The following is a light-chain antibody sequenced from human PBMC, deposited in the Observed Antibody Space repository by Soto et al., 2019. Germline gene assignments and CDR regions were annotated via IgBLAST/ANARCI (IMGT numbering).Light chain of an antibody. CDR1: KNDVGFYDF. J-gene: IGLJ1*01. V-gene: IGLV2-8*01. CDR2: EVV. CDR3: KSYAGSNTYV. Sequence: QSALTQPPSASGSPGQSVTISCTGTKNDVGFYDFVSWYQHHPGKAPRLIIYEVVQRPSGVPDRFSGSKSGNTASLPVSGLQAADEADYFCKSYAGSNTYVFGSGTKLTVL.